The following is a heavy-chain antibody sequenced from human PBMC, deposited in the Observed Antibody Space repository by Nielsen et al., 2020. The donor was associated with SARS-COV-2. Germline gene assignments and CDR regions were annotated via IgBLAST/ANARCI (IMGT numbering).Heavy chain of an antibody. Sequence: SETLSLTCTVSGGSITSYHWSWIRQPPGKGLEWIGYIYDDVRINLHPFLKSRVTFSVDMSKNQVSLKMTSVTAADTAVYYCARRSDWFDPWGQGTLVTVSS. CDR2: IYDDVRI. J-gene: IGHJ5*02. CDR1: GGSITSYH. V-gene: IGHV4-59*01. CDR3: ARRSDWFDP.